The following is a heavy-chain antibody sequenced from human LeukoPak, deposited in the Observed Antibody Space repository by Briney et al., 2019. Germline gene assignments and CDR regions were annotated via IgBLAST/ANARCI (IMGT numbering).Heavy chain of an antibody. V-gene: IGHV3-23*01. CDR1: GFTFSSYA. CDR3: ARGGEEVDQIYDYVWGSYRPLYYFDY. CDR2: ISGSGGST. J-gene: IGHJ4*02. D-gene: IGHD3-16*02. Sequence: GGSLRLSCAASGFTFSSYAMSWVRQAPGKGLEWVSAISGSGGSTYYADSVKGRFTISRDNSKNTLYLQMNSLRAEDTAVYYCARGGEEVDQIYDYVWGSYRPLYYFDYWGQGTLVTVSS.